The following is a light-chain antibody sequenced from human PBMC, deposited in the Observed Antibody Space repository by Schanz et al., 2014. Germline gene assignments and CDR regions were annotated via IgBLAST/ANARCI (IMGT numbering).Light chain of an antibody. CDR1: SSNIGAGYD. V-gene: IGLV1-40*01. J-gene: IGLJ3*02. CDR2: A. Sequence: QSVLTQPPAVSGAPGQRVTISCTGSSSNIGAGYDVHWYQQFPGTAPKLLIYADRPSGVPDRFSGSKSGTSASLAITGLQAEDEADYYCQSYDSSLSAYVFGAGTKLTVL. CDR3: QSYDSSLSAYV.